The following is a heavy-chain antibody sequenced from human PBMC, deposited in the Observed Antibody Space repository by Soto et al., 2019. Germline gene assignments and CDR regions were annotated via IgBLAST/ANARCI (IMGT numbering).Heavy chain of an antibody. D-gene: IGHD3-22*01. V-gene: IGHV1-69*12. CDR2: IIPIFSTP. Sequence: QVQLVQSGAEVKKPGSSVKVSCKTSGGTFGSYAISWVRQAPGQGLEWMGGIIPIFSTPNYAQKFQGRVTIPADESTSTACMELSSLRSEGTAVYDCARPIQYYFDTSAQSAWFDPWGQGTLVTVSS. J-gene: IGHJ5*02. CDR3: ARPIQYYFDTSAQSAWFDP. CDR1: GGTFGSYA.